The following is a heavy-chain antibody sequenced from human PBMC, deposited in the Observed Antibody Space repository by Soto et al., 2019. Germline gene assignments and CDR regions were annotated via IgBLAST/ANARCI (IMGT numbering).Heavy chain of an antibody. V-gene: IGHV1-69*05. D-gene: IGHD2-21*02. CDR3: ASGFRGGDADWFDP. CDR1: GGTFSSYA. CDR2: IIPIFGTA. Sequence: SVKVSCKTSGGTFSSYAISWVRQAPGQGLEWMGGIIPIFGTADYAQKFQGRVTITTHESTSTAYMELSSLRSEDTAIYYCASGFRGGDADWFDPWGQGNLVPFSS. J-gene: IGHJ5*02.